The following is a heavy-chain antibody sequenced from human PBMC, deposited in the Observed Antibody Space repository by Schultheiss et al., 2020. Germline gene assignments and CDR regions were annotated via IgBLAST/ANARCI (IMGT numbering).Heavy chain of an antibody. Sequence: SETLSLTCTVSSGSISSGGYYWGWIRQPPGEGLEWIGSIYYSGSTNYSPSLKGRVTMSVDTSKNLFSLKLTSVTAADTAVYYCARHARYSSSSVGEYYFDYWGQGALVTVSS. CDR1: SGSISSGGYY. CDR3: ARHARYSSSSVGEYYFDY. J-gene: IGHJ4*02. D-gene: IGHD3-16*01. CDR2: IYYSGST. V-gene: IGHV4-39*01.